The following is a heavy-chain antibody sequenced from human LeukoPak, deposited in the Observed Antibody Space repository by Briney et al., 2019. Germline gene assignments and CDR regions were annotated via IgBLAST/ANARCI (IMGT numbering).Heavy chain of an antibody. CDR2: ISWNSGSI. D-gene: IGHD1-14*01. J-gene: IGHJ4*02. V-gene: IGHV3-9*01. Sequence: SLRLSCAASGFTFDDYAMHWVRQAPGKGLEWVSGISWNSGSIGYVDSVKGRFTISRDNAKNSLYLQMNSLRAEDTTVYYCASSRGEPFFDYWGQGTLVTVSS. CDR3: ASSRGEPFFDY. CDR1: GFTFDDYA.